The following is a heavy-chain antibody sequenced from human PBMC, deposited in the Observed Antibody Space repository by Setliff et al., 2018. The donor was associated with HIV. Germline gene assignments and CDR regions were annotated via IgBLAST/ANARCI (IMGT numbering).Heavy chain of an antibody. Sequence: ASVKVSCKASGYTFNSNYMHWVRQAPGQGLEWMGWISGYNGKTNYAQKFQGRVTMTTDTSTSTAYMELRSLRSDDTAVYYCARNFYDSSGYRYDYWGQGTLVTVSS. V-gene: IGHV1-18*04. CDR3: ARNFYDSSGYRYDY. D-gene: IGHD3-22*01. CDR1: GYTFNSNY. CDR2: ISGYNGKT. J-gene: IGHJ4*02.